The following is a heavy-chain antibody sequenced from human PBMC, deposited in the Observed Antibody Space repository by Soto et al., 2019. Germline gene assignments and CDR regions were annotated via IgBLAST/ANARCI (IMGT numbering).Heavy chain of an antibody. D-gene: IGHD1-20*01. CDR2: INAGNGNT. J-gene: IGHJ6*02. Sequence: GASVKVSCKASGYTFTSYAMHWVRQAPGQRXEWMGWINAGNGNTKYSQKFQGRVTITRDTSASTAYMELSSLRSEDTAVYYCARAGLNWNDDYYYYGMDVWGQGTTVTVSS. CDR1: GYTFTSYA. CDR3: ARAGLNWNDDYYYYGMDV. V-gene: IGHV1-3*01.